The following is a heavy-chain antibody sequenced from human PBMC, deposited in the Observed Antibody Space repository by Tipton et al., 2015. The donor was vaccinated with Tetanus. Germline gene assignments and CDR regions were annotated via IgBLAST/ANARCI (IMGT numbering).Heavy chain of an antibody. CDR3: ARKQASCYRGCWFDP. Sequence: SLRLSCAASGFTFPKFPMSWVRQAPGKGLEWVSAISGSGARTSYADSVKGRFTVSRDNSKSTLYLQMNSLRAEDTAVYYCARKQASCYRGCWFDPWGQGTLVTVSS. CDR1: GFTFPKFP. D-gene: IGHD2-2*02. CDR2: ISGSGART. J-gene: IGHJ5*02. V-gene: IGHV3-23*01.